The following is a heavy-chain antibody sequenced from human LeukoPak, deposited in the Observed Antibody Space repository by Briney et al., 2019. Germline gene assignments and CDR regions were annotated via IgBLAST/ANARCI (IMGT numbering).Heavy chain of an antibody. D-gene: IGHD1-26*01. CDR1: GFAFSTYT. CDR3: ARGSGSYLY. J-gene: IGHJ4*02. V-gene: IGHV3-21*01. Sequence: PGGSLRLSCAASGFAFSTYTMSWVRQAPGKGLEWVSSINSRSNYIYYADSVKGRFTISRDNAKNTAYLQMNSLRAEDTAVYYCARGSGSYLYWGQGTLVTVSS. CDR2: INSRSNYI.